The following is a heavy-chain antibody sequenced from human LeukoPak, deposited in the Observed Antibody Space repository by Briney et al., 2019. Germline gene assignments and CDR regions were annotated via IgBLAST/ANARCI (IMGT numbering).Heavy chain of an antibody. D-gene: IGHD3-10*01. Sequence: GGSLILSCSASGCTFISYSMSWVRQPPAKGLEWVSFISGSGSSTYYSASMKDRFIISSNNTNNTLYLQMNNLSADDTTVYYYSRQGQGRSSWFDPWGQGTLVTVSS. J-gene: IGHJ5*02. CDR2: ISGSGSST. CDR1: GCTFISYS. CDR3: SRQGQGRSSWFDP. V-gene: IGHV3-23*01.